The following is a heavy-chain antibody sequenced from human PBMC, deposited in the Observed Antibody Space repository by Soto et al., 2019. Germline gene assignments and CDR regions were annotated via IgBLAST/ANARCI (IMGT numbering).Heavy chain of an antibody. V-gene: IGHV3-30-3*01. CDR2: ISYDGSNK. D-gene: IGHD3-10*01. Sequence: GGSLRLCCAASGFTFSSYAMHWVRQAPGKGLDWVAVISYDGSNKYYADSVKGRFTISRDNSKNTLYLQMTSLRDEDTAVYYCARGYYGSGSYYLFDYWGQGT. J-gene: IGHJ4*02. CDR3: ARGYYGSGSYYLFDY. CDR1: GFTFSSYA.